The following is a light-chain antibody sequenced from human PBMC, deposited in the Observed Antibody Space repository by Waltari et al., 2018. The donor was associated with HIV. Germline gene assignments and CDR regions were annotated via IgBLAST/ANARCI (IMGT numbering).Light chain of an antibody. CDR3: SSYASSSTPYV. CDR2: EVS. Sequence: QSALTQPASVSGSPGQSITISCTGTSSAVGGYNSVSWYQQHPGKAPKLMLYEVSNRPSGVSNRFSGSKSGNTASLTISGLQAEDEADYYCSSYASSSTPYVFGTGTKVTVL. J-gene: IGLJ1*01. CDR1: SSAVGGYNS. V-gene: IGLV2-14*01.